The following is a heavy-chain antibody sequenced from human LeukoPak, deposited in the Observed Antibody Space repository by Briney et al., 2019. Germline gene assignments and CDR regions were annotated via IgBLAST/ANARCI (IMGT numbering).Heavy chain of an antibody. Sequence: ASVKVSCKASGYTFSSYGISWVRQAPGQGLEWMGWISAYNGNTNYAQMVQGRVTMTTDTSTSTAYMEVRSLRSDDTAMYYCARDVGDNVTKPAAISVPWGQGTLVTVSS. V-gene: IGHV1-18*01. CDR1: GYTFSSYG. J-gene: IGHJ5*02. D-gene: IGHD2-2*01. CDR2: ISAYNGNT. CDR3: ARDVGDNVTKPAAISVP.